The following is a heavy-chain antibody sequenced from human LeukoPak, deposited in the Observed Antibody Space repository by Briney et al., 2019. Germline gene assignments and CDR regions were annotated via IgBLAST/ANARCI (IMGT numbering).Heavy chain of an antibody. D-gene: IGHD5-18*01. CDR2: ISGSGGST. J-gene: IGHJ4*02. Sequence: PGGSLRLSCAASGFTFSSYAMSWVRQAPGKGLEWVSAISGSGGSTYYADSVKGRFTISRDNSKNTLYLQMNSLRAEDTAVYYCAKDLVDTAMGSSPFDYWGQGTLVTVSS. CDR1: GFTFSSYA. CDR3: AKDLVDTAMGSSPFDY. V-gene: IGHV3-23*01.